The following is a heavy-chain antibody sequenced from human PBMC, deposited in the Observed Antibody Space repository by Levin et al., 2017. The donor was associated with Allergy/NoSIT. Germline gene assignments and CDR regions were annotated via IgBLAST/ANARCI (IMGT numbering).Heavy chain of an antibody. J-gene: IGHJ6*02. D-gene: IGHD3-3*01. CDR2: INPSAGST. V-gene: IGHV1-46*01. CDR1: GYTFTSFY. Sequence: ASVKVSCKASGYTFTSFYIHWVRQAPGQGLEWMGIINPSAGSTTYAQKFQGRVIMTRDTSTKTVSMEMSSLRSDDTAVYFCARGFGVAHNLGSYYYALDVWGQGTTVSVS. CDR3: ARGFGVAHNLGSYYYALDV.